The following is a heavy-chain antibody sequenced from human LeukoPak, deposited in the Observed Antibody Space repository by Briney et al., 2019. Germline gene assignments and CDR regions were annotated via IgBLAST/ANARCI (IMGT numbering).Heavy chain of an antibody. J-gene: IGHJ6*02. V-gene: IGHV4-34*01. CDR3: ASSMVRGVIIYYYGMDV. CDR2: INHSGST. Sequence: SETLSLTCAVYGGSFSGYYWSWIRQPPGKGLEWIGEINHSGSTNYNPSLKSRVTISVDTSKNQFSLKLSSVTAADTAVYYCASSMVRGVIIYYYGMDVWAKGPRSPSP. D-gene: IGHD3-10*01. CDR1: GGSFSGYY.